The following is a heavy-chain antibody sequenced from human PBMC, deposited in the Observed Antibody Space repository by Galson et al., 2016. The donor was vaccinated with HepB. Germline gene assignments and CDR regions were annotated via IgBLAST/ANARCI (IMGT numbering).Heavy chain of an antibody. Sequence: SLRLSCAASGFSFSSYDMHWVRQATGKGLEWVSAFGADGGTYYSASVKGRFTISRENAKNSLYLQMNTLRAEDTAVYYCTRIYYDISGGYYTGLDVWGQGTTVTVSS. CDR3: TRIYYDISGGYYTGLDV. D-gene: IGHD3-22*01. CDR2: FGADGGT. CDR1: GFSFSSYD. J-gene: IGHJ6*02. V-gene: IGHV3-13*01.